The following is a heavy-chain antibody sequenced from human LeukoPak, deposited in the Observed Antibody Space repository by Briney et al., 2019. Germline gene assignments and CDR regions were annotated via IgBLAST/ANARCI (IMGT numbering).Heavy chain of an antibody. J-gene: IGHJ4*02. CDR3: AKGARKWELFTYFDY. CDR2: ISPSGGAI. CDR1: GFSFSPSA. D-gene: IGHD1-26*01. Sequence: GGSLRLSCVTSGFSFSPSAMNWVRQAPGRGLEWVSSISPSGGAIFYAESLRGRFTISRDNAKNSLFLQMNTLRAEDTAVYFCAKGARKWELFTYFDYWGQGTLVTVSS. V-gene: IGHV3-21*01.